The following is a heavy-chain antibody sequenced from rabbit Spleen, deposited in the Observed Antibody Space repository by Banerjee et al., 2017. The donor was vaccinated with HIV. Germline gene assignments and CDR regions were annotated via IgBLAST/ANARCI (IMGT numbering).Heavy chain of an antibody. CDR1: GFDFTSDY. D-gene: IGHD2-1*01. Sequence: QLVESGGGLVQPGGSLKLSCKASGFDFTSDYMTWVRQAPGKGLEWIGLIYTAGGSTDYASWVNGRFTISSDNAQNTVHLQVNSLTAADTATYFCARARDTYDDVGDYARLDLWGPGTLVTVS. CDR3: ARARDTYDDVGDYARLDL. V-gene: IGHV1S7*01. J-gene: IGHJ3*01. CDR2: IYTAGGST.